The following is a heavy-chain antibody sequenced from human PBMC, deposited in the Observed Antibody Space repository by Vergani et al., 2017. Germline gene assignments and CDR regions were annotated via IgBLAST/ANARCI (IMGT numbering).Heavy chain of an antibody. CDR1: GYSFNPYW. J-gene: IGHJ2*01. CDR3: ARLHNLRYWYFDL. V-gene: IGHV5-51*01. CDR2: IYPGDSET. Sequence: EVQLVQSGAELKKPGESLKISCKGSGYSFNPYWIGWVRQMPGKGLEWMGIIYPGDSETRYSPSFQGQVTISADKSISTAYLQWSSLKASDTAIYYCARLHNLRYWYFDLWGRGTLVTVSS.